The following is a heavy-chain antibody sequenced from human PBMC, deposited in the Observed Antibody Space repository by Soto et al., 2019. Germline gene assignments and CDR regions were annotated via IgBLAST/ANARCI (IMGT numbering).Heavy chain of an antibody. J-gene: IGHJ5*02. V-gene: IGHV4-31*03. D-gene: IGHD2-8*01. CDR1: GGSIGGGGYY. CDR2: IYYSGST. Sequence: TSVTLCLTCSVSGGSIGGGGYYWSWIRQHPGKGLEWIGYIYYSGSTYYNPSLKSRVTISVDTSKNQFSLKLSSVTAADTAVYYCARESPYANWFDPWGQGTLVTVSS. CDR3: ARESPYANWFDP.